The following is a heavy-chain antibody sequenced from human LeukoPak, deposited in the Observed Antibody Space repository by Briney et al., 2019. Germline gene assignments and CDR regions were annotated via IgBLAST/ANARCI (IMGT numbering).Heavy chain of an antibody. CDR2: ISTTGGST. Sequence: GGSLRLSCVASGFSFNIYAMTWVRQTPGKGLEWVSAISTTGGSTHYADSVKGRFTISRDNPGYTLYLQMNSLRAEDTAVYYCAKGLFPRTVVETEAFDIWGQGTVVTVSS. D-gene: IGHD3-22*01. CDR1: GFSFNIYA. V-gene: IGHV3-23*01. J-gene: IGHJ3*02. CDR3: AKGLFPRTVVETEAFDI.